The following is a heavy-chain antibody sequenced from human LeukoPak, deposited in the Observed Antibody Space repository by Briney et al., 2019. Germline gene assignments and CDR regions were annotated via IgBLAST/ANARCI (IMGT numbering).Heavy chain of an antibody. CDR3: AGDRIAAAGTFDP. V-gene: IGHV1-69*04. Sequence: SVKVSCKASGGTFSSYAISWVRQAPGQGLEWMGRIIPILGIANYAQKFQGRVTITADKSTSTAYMELSSLRSEDTAVYYCAGDRIAAAGTFDPWGQGTLVTVSS. CDR2: IIPILGIA. CDR1: GGTFSSYA. J-gene: IGHJ5*02. D-gene: IGHD6-13*01.